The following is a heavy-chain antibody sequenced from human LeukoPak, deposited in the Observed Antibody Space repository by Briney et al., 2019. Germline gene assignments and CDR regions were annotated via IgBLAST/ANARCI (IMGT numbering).Heavy chain of an antibody. J-gene: IGHJ3*02. CDR1: GYTFTSYG. V-gene: IGHV1-18*01. Sequence: ASVKVSCKASGYTFTSYGISWVRQAPGQGLEWMGWISAYNGNTNYAQKLQGRVTMTTDTSTSTAYMELRSLRSDDTAVYYCARDVVYVRGGGAFDIWGQGTMVTVSS. CDR3: ARDVVYVRGGGAFDI. D-gene: IGHD3-10*02. CDR2: ISAYNGNT.